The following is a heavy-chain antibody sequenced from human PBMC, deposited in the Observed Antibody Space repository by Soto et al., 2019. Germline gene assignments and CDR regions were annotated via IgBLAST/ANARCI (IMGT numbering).Heavy chain of an antibody. CDR1: GGSISTYY. V-gene: IGHV4-59*08. Sequence: QVQLQESGPGLVKPSETLSLTCTVSGGSISTYYWGWIRQPPGKALEWIGYIHHSGTTKYNPSLESRVTISVDPTKNQFPLKLSSVPAADTAVYYGGRHAEYSDNWFDSWGQGSLVTVSS. CDR3: GRHAEYSDNWFDS. J-gene: IGHJ5*01. CDR2: IHHSGTT. D-gene: IGHD6-6*01.